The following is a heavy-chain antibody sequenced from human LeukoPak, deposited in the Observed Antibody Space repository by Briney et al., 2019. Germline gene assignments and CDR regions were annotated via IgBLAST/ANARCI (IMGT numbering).Heavy chain of an antibody. Sequence: PSETLSLTCAVYGGSFSGYYWSWIRQSPGKGLEWTGEINHSGSTNYNPSLKSRVTISVDTSKNQFSLKLSSVTAADTAVYYCARAPRVEMATTIQRGGYFDYWGQGTLVTVSS. V-gene: IGHV4-34*01. CDR2: INHSGST. CDR3: ARAPRVEMATTIQRGGYFDY. D-gene: IGHD5-24*01. CDR1: GGSFSGYY. J-gene: IGHJ4*02.